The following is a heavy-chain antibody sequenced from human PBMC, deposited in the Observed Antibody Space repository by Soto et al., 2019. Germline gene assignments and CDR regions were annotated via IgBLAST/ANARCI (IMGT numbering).Heavy chain of an antibody. CDR1: SGSISSSNW. D-gene: IGHD1-7*01. CDR3: ARETGTTKGYYYYMDV. J-gene: IGHJ6*03. V-gene: IGHV4-4*02. Sequence: SETLSRPCAVSSGSISSSNWWSWVRQPPGKGLEWIGEIYHSGSTNYNPSLKSRVTISVDKSKNQFSLKLSSVTAADTAVYYCARETGTTKGYYYYMDVWGKGTTVTVSS. CDR2: IYHSGST.